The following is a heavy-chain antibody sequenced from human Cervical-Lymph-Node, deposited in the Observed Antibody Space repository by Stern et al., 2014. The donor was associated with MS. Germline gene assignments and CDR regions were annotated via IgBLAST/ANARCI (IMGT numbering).Heavy chain of an antibody. CDR3: ARDPGGYFHVMDV. CDR2: ISGHNGNT. J-gene: IGHJ6*02. D-gene: IGHD3-10*01. CDR1: GYTFSTSG. V-gene: IGHV1-18*01. Sequence: QVQLVESGAEVKKPGASVKVSCKTSGYTFSTSGITWVRQAPGQGPEWMGWISGHNGNTNFAERFQGRLTMTTDTSTRTAYMELRSLRYDDTAVYFCARDPGGYFHVMDVWGQGTTVTVSS.